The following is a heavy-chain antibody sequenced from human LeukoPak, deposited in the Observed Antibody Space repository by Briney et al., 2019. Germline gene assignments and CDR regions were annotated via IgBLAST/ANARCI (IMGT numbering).Heavy chain of an antibody. CDR2: INHSGST. J-gene: IGHJ3*02. CDR3: ASFVLSDAFDI. CDR1: GGSFSGCY. D-gene: IGHD6-6*01. Sequence: SETLSLTCAVYGGSFSGCYWSWIRQPPGKGLEWIGEINHSGSTNYNPSLKSRVTISVDTSKNQFSLKLSSVTAADTAVYYCASFVLSDAFDIWGQGTMVTVSS. V-gene: IGHV4-34*01.